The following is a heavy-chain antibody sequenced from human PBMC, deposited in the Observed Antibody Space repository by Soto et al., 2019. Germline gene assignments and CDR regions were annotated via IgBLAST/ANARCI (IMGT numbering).Heavy chain of an antibody. CDR2: ISSSSDTI. V-gene: IGHV3-48*01. D-gene: IGHD1-1*01. CDR3: ARGMGIATTGRYDY. CDR1: GITISSNG. Sequence: ESGGGSVQPGGSLRLSCAASGITISSNGMNWVRQAPGKGLEWVSYISSSSDTIYYADFVKGRFTISRDNAKNSLYLQMNSLRVEDTATYYCARGMGIATTGRYDYWGQGTLVTVSS. J-gene: IGHJ4*02.